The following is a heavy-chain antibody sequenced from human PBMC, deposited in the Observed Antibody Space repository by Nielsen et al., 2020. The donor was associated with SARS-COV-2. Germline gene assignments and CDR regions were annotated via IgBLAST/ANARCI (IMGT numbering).Heavy chain of an antibody. D-gene: IGHD5-18*01. J-gene: IGHJ4*02. CDR3: ASERIQLWLLNYFDY. CDR2: ISGSGGST. V-gene: IGHV3-23*01. Sequence: GESLKISCAASGFTFSSYAMSWVRQAPGKGLEWVSAISGSGGSTYYADSVKGRFTISRDNSKNTLYLQMNSLRAEDTAVYYCASERIQLWLLNYFDYWGQGTLVTVSS. CDR1: GFTFSSYA.